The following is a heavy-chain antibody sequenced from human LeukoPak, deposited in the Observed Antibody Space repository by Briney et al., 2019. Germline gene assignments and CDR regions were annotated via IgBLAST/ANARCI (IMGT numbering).Heavy chain of an antibody. D-gene: IGHD5-12*01. CDR3: ARDSGYDSGWFDP. CDR2: ISSSGSTI. Sequence: GGSLRLSCAASGFTFSSYEMNWVRQAPEKGLEWVSYISSSGSTIYYADSVKGRFTISRDNAKNSLYLQMNSLRAEDTAVYYCARDSGYDSGWFDPWGQGTLVTVSS. CDR1: GFTFSSYE. J-gene: IGHJ5*02. V-gene: IGHV3-48*03.